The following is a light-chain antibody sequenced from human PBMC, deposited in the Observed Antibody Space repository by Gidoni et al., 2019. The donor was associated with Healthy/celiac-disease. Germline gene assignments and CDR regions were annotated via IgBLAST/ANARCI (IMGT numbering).Light chain of an antibody. J-gene: IGKJ5*01. CDR3: QQYTNWPLA. CDR2: GAS. Sequence: EIVMTQYPATRSVSPGERATISCRASQSVSSNLAWYQQKPGQAPRLLIYGASTRATGIPARFSGSGSGTEFTLTISSLQSEDFAVYYCQQYTNWPLAFXQXTRLELK. CDR1: QSVSSN. V-gene: IGKV3-15*01.